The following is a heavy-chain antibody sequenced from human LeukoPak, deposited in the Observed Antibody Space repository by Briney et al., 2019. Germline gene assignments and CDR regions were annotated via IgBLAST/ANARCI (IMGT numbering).Heavy chain of an antibody. V-gene: IGHV4-59*01. CDR2: IYYSGST. CDR1: GGSFSGYY. CDR3: ARGVYDFWSGYPYYYYMDV. J-gene: IGHJ6*03. Sequence: PSETLSLTCAVYGGSFSGYYWSWIRQPPGKGLEWIGYIYYSGSTNYNPSLKSRVTKSVDTSKNQFSLKLSSVTAADTAVYYCARGVYDFWSGYPYYYYMDVWAKGPRSPSP. D-gene: IGHD3-3*01.